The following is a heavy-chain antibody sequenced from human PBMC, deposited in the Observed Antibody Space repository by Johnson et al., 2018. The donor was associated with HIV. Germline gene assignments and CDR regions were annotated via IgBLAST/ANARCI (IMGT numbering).Heavy chain of an antibody. CDR2: INWSGGGT. J-gene: IGHJ3*02. D-gene: IGHD3-22*01. CDR3: ARAMYYFDTSGYLIRPRAFDI. CDR1: GFTVSSNY. Sequence: VQLVESGGGLVQPGGSLRLSCAASGFTVSSNYMSWVRQAPGKGLEWVSGINWSGGGTSYADSVKGRFTVSSDNAKNSLFLQMNSLRAEDTALYYCARAMYYFDTSGYLIRPRAFDIWGQGTVVTVSS. V-gene: IGHV3-20*04.